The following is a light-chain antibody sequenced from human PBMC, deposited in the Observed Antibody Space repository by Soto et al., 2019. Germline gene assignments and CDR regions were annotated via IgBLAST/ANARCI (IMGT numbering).Light chain of an antibody. V-gene: IGLV2-14*01. Sequence: QSALTPPASVSGSPGQSITVSCTGTSGDIGSYNRVSWYQQPPVRAPKLIIYEVTDRPSAVSNPFSVSKSGNTASLTLSGLEDEDEAEDYCSSYTSSSTREVFGGGTKHTVL. CDR3: SSYTSSSTREV. CDR2: EVT. CDR1: SGDIGSYNR. J-gene: IGLJ3*02.